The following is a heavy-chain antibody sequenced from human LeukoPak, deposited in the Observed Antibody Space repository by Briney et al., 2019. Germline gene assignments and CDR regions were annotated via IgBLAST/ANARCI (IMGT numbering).Heavy chain of an antibody. V-gene: IGHV1-46*03. CDR1: GYTFTSYY. Sequence: AXXKVSCKASGYTFTSYYMHWVRQAPGQGLEWMGIINPSGGSTIYAQKFQGRVTMTRDTSTSTVYMELSSLRSEDTAVYYCARGWGITIFGVVSAFDIWGQGTMVTVSS. CDR3: ARGWGITIFGVVSAFDI. CDR2: INPSGGST. J-gene: IGHJ3*02. D-gene: IGHD3-3*01.